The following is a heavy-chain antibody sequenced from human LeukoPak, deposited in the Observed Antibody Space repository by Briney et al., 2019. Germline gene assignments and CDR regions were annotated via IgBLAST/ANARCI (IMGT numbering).Heavy chain of an antibody. CDR1: GFTFSTYS. CDR2: ISYDGSNK. CDR3: ARGALGYSGYDQTFDY. J-gene: IGHJ4*02. V-gene: IGHV3-30-3*01. D-gene: IGHD5-12*01. Sequence: GGSLRLSCAASGFTFSTYSMCWVRQAPGKGLDWVTVISYDGSNKYYTDSVKGRFTISRDNSKNTVYLQMSSLRVEDTAVYYCARGALGYSGYDQTFDYWAQGTLVTVSS.